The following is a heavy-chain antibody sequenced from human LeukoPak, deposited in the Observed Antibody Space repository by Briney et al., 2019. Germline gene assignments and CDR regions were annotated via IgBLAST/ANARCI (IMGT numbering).Heavy chain of an antibody. D-gene: IGHD5-12*01. J-gene: IGHJ3*02. CDR2: ISAYNGNT. Sequence: ASVKVSCKASGYTFTSYGISWVRQAPGQGLEWMGWISAYNGNTNYAQKLQGRVTMTTDTSTSTAYMELRSLRSDDTAVYYCAAPRSRGYSGYDSTDAFDIWGQGTMVTVSS. V-gene: IGHV1-18*01. CDR1: GYTFTSYG. CDR3: AAPRSRGYSGYDSTDAFDI.